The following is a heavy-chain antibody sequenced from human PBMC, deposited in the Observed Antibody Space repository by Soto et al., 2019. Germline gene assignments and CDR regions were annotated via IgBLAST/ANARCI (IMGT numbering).Heavy chain of an antibody. V-gene: IGHV4-59*01. J-gene: IGHJ4*02. D-gene: IGHD1-26*01. Sequence: ETLSLTCTVSGGSISSYYWSWIRQPPGKGLEWIGYIYYSGSTNYNPSLKSRVTLSVDTSKNQFSLKLSSVTAADTAVFYCARDLGATDYWGQGTLVTVSS. CDR1: GGSISSYY. CDR2: IYYSGST. CDR3: ARDLGATDY.